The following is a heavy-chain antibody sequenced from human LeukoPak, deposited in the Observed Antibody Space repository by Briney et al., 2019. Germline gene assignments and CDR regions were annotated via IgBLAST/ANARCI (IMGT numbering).Heavy chain of an antibody. V-gene: IGHV3-7*03. CDR3: ARVLDY. CDR2: IKQDGSEK. Sequence: PGGSLRLSCAVSGFTVSSNYMTWVRQAPGKGLEWVANIKQDGSEKYYVDSVKGRFTISRDNAKNSLYLQINSLRTEDTAVYYCARVLDYWGQGTLVIVSS. J-gene: IGHJ4*02. CDR1: GFTVSSNY.